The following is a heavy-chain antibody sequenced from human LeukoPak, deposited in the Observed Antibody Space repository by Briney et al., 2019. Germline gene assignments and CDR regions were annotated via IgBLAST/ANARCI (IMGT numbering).Heavy chain of an antibody. V-gene: IGHV3-23*01. CDR3: AKSWNYYDSSGDDALDI. Sequence: PGGSLRLSCAASGFTFSIYGMSWVRQAPGKGLEWVSGISGSGISTYYADSVKGRFTISRDNSKNMLYLQMNSLRVEDTAVYYCAKSWNYYDSSGDDALDIWGQGTMVTVSS. CDR2: ISGSGIST. J-gene: IGHJ3*02. CDR1: GFTFSIYG. D-gene: IGHD3-22*01.